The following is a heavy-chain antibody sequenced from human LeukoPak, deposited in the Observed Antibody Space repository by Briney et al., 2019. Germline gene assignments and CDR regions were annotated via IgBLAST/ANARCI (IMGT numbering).Heavy chain of an antibody. CDR3: ARIYLKSGYTYFDQ. V-gene: IGHV1-2*06. Sequence: ASVTVSCTASGYTFTDYYIHWVRQAPGRGLEWMGRITPKSGVTSYAQNFQGRATMTRDTSIGTAYMELNRLRFDDTALYYCARIYLKSGYTYFDQWGQGTLITVSS. D-gene: IGHD5-18*01. J-gene: IGHJ4*02. CDR1: GYTFTDYY. CDR2: ITPKSGVT.